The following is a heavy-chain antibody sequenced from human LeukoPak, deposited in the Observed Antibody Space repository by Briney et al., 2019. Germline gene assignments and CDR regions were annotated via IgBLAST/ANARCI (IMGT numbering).Heavy chain of an antibody. CDR2: IIPILGIA. CDR3: ARVRHDDYYDSSGYYTGLISSGIDY. Sequence: GSSVKVSCKASGGTFSSYDISWVRQAPGQGLEWMGRIIPILGIANYAQKLQGRVTMTTDTSTSTAYMELRSLRSDDTAVYYCARVRHDDYYDSSGYYTGLISSGIDYWGQGTLVTVSS. J-gene: IGHJ4*02. D-gene: IGHD3-22*01. V-gene: IGHV1-69*04. CDR1: GGTFSSYD.